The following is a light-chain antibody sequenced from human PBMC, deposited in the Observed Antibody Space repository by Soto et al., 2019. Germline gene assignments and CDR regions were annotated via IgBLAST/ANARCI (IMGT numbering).Light chain of an antibody. CDR3: SSYTSSSTPVV. Sequence: QSALTQPASVSGSAGQSITISCTGSSSDVGGYNYVSWYQQHPGKAPKLMIYDVSNRPSGVSNRFSGSKSGNTASLTISGLQAEDEAHYYCSSYTSSSTPVVFGGGTKLTV. CDR1: SSDVGGYNY. J-gene: IGLJ2*01. CDR2: DVS. V-gene: IGLV2-14*01.